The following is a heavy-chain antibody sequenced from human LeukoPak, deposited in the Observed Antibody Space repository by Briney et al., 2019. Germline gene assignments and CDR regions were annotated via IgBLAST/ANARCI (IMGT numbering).Heavy chain of an antibody. CDR1: GFTLSSYA. CDR2: ISDSGNT. Sequence: PGGSLRLSCAASGFTLSSYAMSWVRQAPGKGLEWVSAISDSGNTYHADSVKGRFTISRDSSKNTLFLQMNRLRPEDAAVYYCARAAEQYSGYDLASWGQGTLVTVSS. D-gene: IGHD5-12*01. V-gene: IGHV3-23*01. CDR3: ARAAEQYSGYDLAS. J-gene: IGHJ4*02.